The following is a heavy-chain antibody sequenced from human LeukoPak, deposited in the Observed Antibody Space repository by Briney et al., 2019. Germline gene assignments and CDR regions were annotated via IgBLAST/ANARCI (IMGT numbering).Heavy chain of an antibody. CDR2: INHSGST. V-gene: IGHV4-34*01. J-gene: IGHJ6*03. Sequence: SETLSLTCAVYGGSFSGYYWSWIRQPPGEGLEWIGEINHSGSTNYNPSLKSRVTISVDTSKNQFSLKLSSVTAADTAVYYCARGSSPPRLYYYYMDVWGEGTTVAVSS. CDR3: ARGSSPPRLYYYYMDV. D-gene: IGHD3-10*01. CDR1: GGSFSGYY.